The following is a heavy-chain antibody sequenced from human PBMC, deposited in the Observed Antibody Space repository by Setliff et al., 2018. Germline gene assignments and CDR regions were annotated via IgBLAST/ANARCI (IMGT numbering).Heavy chain of an antibody. CDR1: GGTFSSYA. D-gene: IGHD3-3*01. Sequence: SVKVSCKASGGTFSSYAIGWVRQAPGQGLEWMGRIIPIFGTANYAQKFQGRVTITADKSTSTAYMELSSLRSEDTAVYCCARGRHPPWSGYPYYYMDVWGKGTTVTVSS. CDR3: ARGRHPPWSGYPYYYMDV. CDR2: IIPIFGTA. V-gene: IGHV1-69*06. J-gene: IGHJ6*03.